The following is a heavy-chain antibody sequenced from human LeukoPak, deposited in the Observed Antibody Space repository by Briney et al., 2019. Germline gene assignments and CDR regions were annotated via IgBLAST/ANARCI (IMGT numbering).Heavy chain of an antibody. CDR3: ARDLDNVVVPSAHYYYMDV. CDR2: ISAYNCNT. D-gene: IGHD2-2*03. J-gene: IGHJ6*03. V-gene: IGHV1-18*01. CDR1: GYTFTSYG. Sequence: ASVKVSCKASGYTFTSYGMSWVRQAPGQGLEGMGWISAYNCNTNYAQKLQGRVTMTTDTSTSTAYMELRSLRSDDTAVYYCARDLDNVVVPSAHYYYMDVWGKGTTVTVSS.